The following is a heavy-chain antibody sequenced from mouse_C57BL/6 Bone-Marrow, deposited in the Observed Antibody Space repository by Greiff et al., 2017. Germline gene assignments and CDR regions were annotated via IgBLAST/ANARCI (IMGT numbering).Heavy chain of an antibody. V-gene: IGHV14-3*01. CDR2: IDPANGNT. CDR3: ASPITTVVATPFAY. D-gene: IGHD1-1*01. CDR1: GFNIKNTY. J-gene: IGHJ3*01. Sequence: EVQLKESVAELVRPGASVKLSCTASGFNIKNTYMHWVKQRPEQGLEWIGRIDPANGNTKYAPKFQGKATITADTSSNTAYLQLSSLTSEDTAIYYCASPITTVVATPFAYWGQGTLVTVSA.